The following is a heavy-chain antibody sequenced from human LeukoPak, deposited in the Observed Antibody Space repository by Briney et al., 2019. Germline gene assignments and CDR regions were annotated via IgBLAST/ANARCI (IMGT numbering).Heavy chain of an antibody. CDR2: IYTSGST. D-gene: IGHD3-22*01. Sequence: SQTLSLTCTVSGGSISSGSYYWSWIRQPAGKGLEWIGRIYTSGSTNYNPSLKSRVTISVDTSKNQFSLKLSSVTAADTAVYYCARAYYYDSSGYYSIFDYWGQGTLVTVSS. CDR1: GGSISSGSYY. V-gene: IGHV4-61*02. J-gene: IGHJ4*02. CDR3: ARAYYYDSSGYYSIFDY.